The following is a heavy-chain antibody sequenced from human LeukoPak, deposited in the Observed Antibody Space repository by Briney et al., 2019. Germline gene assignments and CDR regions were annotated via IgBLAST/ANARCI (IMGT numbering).Heavy chain of an antibody. CDR3: ARGSVIVVVITDY. V-gene: IGHV1-2*02. D-gene: IGHD3-22*01. CDR2: INPNSGGT. CDR1: GSTFTGYY. J-gene: IGHJ4*02. Sequence: SVTVSCKASGSTFTGYYMHWVRQPPAQGLEWMGWINPNSGGTNYAQKFQGRVTMTRDTSISTAYMELSRLRSDDTAVYYCARGSVIVVVITDYWGQGTLVTVSS.